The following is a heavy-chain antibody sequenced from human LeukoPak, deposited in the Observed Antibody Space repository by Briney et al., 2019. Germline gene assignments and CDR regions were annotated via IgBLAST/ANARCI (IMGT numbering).Heavy chain of an antibody. Sequence: PGGSLRLSCAASGFTFSSYAMSWVRQAPGKGLEWVSAISGSGGSTYYADSVKGRFTISRDNSKNTLYLQMNSLRAEDTAVYYCASPIAADGSGYYYYYGMDVWGQGTTVTVSS. V-gene: IGHV3-23*01. CDR2: ISGSGGST. J-gene: IGHJ6*02. D-gene: IGHD6-13*01. CDR1: GFTFSSYA. CDR3: ASPIAADGSGYYYYYGMDV.